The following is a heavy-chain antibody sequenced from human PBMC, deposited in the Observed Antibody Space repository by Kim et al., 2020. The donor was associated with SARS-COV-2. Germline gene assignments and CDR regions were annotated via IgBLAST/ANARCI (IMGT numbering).Heavy chain of an antibody. V-gene: IGHV4-30-4*01. CDR2: IYYSGST. J-gene: IGHJ4*02. Sequence: SETLSLTCTVSGGSISSGDYYWSWIRQPPGKGLEWIGDIYYSGSTYYNPSLKSRVTISVDTSKNQFSLKLSSVTAADTAVYYCARVRFSITIFGVVTRLFAYWGQGTLVTVSS. D-gene: IGHD3-3*01. CDR1: GGSISSGDYY. CDR3: ARVRFSITIFGVVTRLFAY.